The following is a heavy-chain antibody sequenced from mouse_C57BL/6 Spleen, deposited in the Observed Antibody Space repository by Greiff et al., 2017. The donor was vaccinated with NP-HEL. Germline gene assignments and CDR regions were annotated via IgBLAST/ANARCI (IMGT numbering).Heavy chain of an antibody. Sequence: QVQLKESGPGLVAPSQSLSITCTVSGFSLTSYGVHWVRQPPGKGLEWLVVIWSDGSTTYNSALKSRLSISKDNYKSQVFLKMNSLHTDDTAMYYCARQGTGIYAMDYWGQGTAVTVSS. J-gene: IGHJ4*01. CDR3: ARQGTGIYAMDY. V-gene: IGHV2-6-1*01. CDR1: GFSLTSYG. CDR2: IWSDGST. D-gene: IGHD4-1*01.